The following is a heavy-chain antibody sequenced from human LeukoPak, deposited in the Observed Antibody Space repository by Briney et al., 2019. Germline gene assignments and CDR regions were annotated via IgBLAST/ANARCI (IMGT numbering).Heavy chain of an antibody. D-gene: IGHD2-2*01. V-gene: IGHV4-59*08. CDR3: ARASRGWFDP. Sequence: SETLSLTCTVSGGSTGSDYWSWIRQPPGKGLEWIAYVYYSGVTSYNPSLKSRVAISIDTSKNQFSLKLSSVTAADTAVYYCARASRGWFDPWGQGTLVTVSS. J-gene: IGHJ5*02. CDR1: GGSTGSDY. CDR2: VYYSGVT.